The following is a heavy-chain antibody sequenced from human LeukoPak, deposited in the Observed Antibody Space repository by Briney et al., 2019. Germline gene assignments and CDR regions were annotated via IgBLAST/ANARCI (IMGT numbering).Heavy chain of an antibody. J-gene: IGHJ6*03. D-gene: IGHD1-14*01. CDR1: GFTFSSYA. V-gene: IGHV3-23*01. Sequence: GESLKISCAASGFTFSSYAMSWVRQAPGKGLEWVSAISGSGGSTYYADSVKGRLTISRDNSKNTLYLQMNSLRAEDTAVYYCAKDPNPYYYYYYMDVWGKGTTVTVSS. CDR3: AKDPNPYYYYYYMDV. CDR2: ISGSGGST.